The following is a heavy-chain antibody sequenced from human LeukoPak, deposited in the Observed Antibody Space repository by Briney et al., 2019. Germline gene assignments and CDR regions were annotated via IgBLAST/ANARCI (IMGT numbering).Heavy chain of an antibody. V-gene: IGHV3-23*01. CDR3: AKDRGSSTRDGAFDI. J-gene: IGHJ3*02. D-gene: IGHD2-2*01. Sequence: GGSLRLSCAASGFTFSSYEMNWVREAPGKGLEWVSAISGSGGSTYYADSVKGRFTISRDNSKNTLYLQMNSLRAEDTAVYYCAKDRGSSTRDGAFDIWGQGTMVTVSS. CDR1: GFTFSSYE. CDR2: ISGSGGST.